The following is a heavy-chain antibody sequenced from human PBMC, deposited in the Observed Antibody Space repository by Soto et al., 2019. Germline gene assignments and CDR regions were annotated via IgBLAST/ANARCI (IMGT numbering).Heavy chain of an antibody. J-gene: IGHJ5*02. CDR1: GAALNSGNYY. Sequence: SETLSLTCSVSGAALNSGNYYWSWIRQVPGKGLESIGHIYVTGAVDYNPSLRDRITISQDTSERQFSLNLRLVTAADTAVYYCARLRIATNNYKWFDPWGQGTLVTVSS. D-gene: IGHD2-21*01. CDR3: ARLRIATNNYKWFDP. V-gene: IGHV4-31*03. CDR2: IYVTGAV.